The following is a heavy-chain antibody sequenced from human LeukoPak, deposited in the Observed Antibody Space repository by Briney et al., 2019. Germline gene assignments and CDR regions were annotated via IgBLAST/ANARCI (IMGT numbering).Heavy chain of an antibody. V-gene: IGHV4-38-2*02. CDR2: IYYSGST. CDR3: ARGINYDILTYYFDY. Sequence: PSETLSLTCTVSGYSISSGYYWGWIRQPPGKGLEWIGSIYYSGSTYYNPSLESRVTISVDTSKNQFSLKLSSVTAADTAVYYCARGINYDILTYYFDYWGQGTLVTVSS. J-gene: IGHJ4*02. CDR1: GYSISSGYY. D-gene: IGHD3-9*01.